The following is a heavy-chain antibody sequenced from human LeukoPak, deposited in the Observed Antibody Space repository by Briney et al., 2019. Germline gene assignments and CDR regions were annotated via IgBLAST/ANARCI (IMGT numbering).Heavy chain of an antibody. Sequence: SGGSLRLSCAASGFTFSSYWMHWVRQAPGKGLVWVSRINSDGSSTSYADSVKGRFTISRDNAKNTLYLQMNSLRAEDTAVYYCARGGFGELTPLYNWFDPWGQGTLVTVSS. CDR2: INSDGSST. CDR1: GFTFSSYW. D-gene: IGHD3-10*01. J-gene: IGHJ5*02. CDR3: ARGGFGELTPLYNWFDP. V-gene: IGHV3-74*01.